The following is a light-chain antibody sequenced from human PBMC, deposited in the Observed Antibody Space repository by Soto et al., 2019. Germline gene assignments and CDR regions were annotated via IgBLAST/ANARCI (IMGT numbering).Light chain of an antibody. Sequence: QSVLTQPPSASGTPGQRVTISCSGSSSNIGSNSVYWYQQLPGTAPKLLIYRNNQRPSGVPDRFSGSKSGTSASLAISGLRSEDEVDYYCAAWDDSLSGRVFGGVTKVTVL. CDR1: SSNIGSNS. V-gene: IGLV1-47*01. CDR2: RNN. J-gene: IGLJ3*02. CDR3: AAWDDSLSGRV.